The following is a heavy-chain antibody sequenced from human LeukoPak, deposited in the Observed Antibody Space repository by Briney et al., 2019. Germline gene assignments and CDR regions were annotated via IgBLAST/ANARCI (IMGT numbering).Heavy chain of an antibody. J-gene: IGHJ5*02. Sequence: SETLSLTCAVYGGSFSGVYWSWIRQPPGKGLEWIGEINHSGSTNYNPSLKSRVTVSVDTSKNQFSLKLSSVTAVDTAVYYCARGPGSGSYFAWFDHWGQGTPVTVSS. D-gene: IGHD3-10*01. CDR2: INHSGST. V-gene: IGHV4-34*01. CDR3: ARGPGSGSYFAWFDH. CDR1: GGSFSGVY.